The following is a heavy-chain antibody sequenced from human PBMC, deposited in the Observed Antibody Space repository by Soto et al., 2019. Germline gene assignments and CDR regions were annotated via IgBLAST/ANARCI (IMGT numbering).Heavy chain of an antibody. Sequence: SETLSLTCNVSGGSISSGGYYSSWIRQHTGKGLEWIGYIYYSGSTYYNSSLKSRVTISVDTSKNQFSLKLSSVTAADTAVYYCARDSIGGGSYYYYYGMDVWGQGTTVTVSS. CDR1: GGSISSGGYY. D-gene: IGHD3-16*01. CDR3: ARDSIGGGSYYYYYGMDV. J-gene: IGHJ6*02. CDR2: IYYSGST. V-gene: IGHV4-31*03.